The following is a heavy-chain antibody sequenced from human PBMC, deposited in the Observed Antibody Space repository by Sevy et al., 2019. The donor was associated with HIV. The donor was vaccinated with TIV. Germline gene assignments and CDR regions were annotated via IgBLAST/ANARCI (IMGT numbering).Heavy chain of an antibody. Sequence: GGSLRLSCAASGFTVSSNYMSWVRQAPGKGLEWVSVIYSGGSTYYADSVKGRFTISRDNSKNTLYLQMNSLGAEDTAVYYCARDQGDSSGYSDYWGQGTLVTVSS. D-gene: IGHD3-22*01. CDR1: GFTVSSNY. V-gene: IGHV3-53*01. J-gene: IGHJ4*02. CDR3: ARDQGDSSGYSDY. CDR2: IYSGGST.